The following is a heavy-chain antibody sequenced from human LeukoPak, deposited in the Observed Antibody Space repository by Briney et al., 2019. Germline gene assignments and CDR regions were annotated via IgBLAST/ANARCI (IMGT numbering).Heavy chain of an antibody. J-gene: IGHJ4*02. D-gene: IGHD5-18*01. CDR3: ARDRWGYSYGGD. V-gene: IGHV3-7*01. CDR2: IKEDGSEK. CDR1: GFTFSSYA. Sequence: GGSLRLSCAASGFTFSSYAMSWVRQAPGKGLEWVANIKEDGSEKYYVDSVKGRFTISRDNAKNSLYLQMNSLRAEETAVYYCARDRWGYSYGGDWGQGTLVTVSS.